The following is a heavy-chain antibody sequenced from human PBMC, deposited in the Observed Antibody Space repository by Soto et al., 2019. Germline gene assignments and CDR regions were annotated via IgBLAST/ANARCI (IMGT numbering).Heavy chain of an antibody. J-gene: IGHJ6*02. V-gene: IGHV4-30-2*01. Sequence: NPSETLSLTCTVSGGSISSGGYAWSWIRQPPGRGLEWIGYIYHTGSTYYDPSLKSRASISVDRSKNQFSLKLSSLTAADTAVYYCARSVLYSTGDYYYYYAMEVWGQGTTVTVSS. CDR3: ARSVLYSTGDYYYYYAMEV. CDR2: IYHTGST. CDR1: GGSISSGGYA. D-gene: IGHD2-15*01.